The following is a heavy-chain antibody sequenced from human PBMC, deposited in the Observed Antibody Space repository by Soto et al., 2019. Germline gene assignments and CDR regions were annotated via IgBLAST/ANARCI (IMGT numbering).Heavy chain of an antibody. CDR1: GCSISSGGYY. D-gene: IGHD6-13*01. CDR3: ARGSSSWSLEFDY. V-gene: IGHV4-31*03. CDR2: IYYSGST. Sequence: SETLSLTCTFSGCSISSGGYYWSWIRQHPGKGLEWIGYIYYSGSTYYNPSLKSRVTISVDTSKNQFSLKLSSVTAADTAAYYCARGSSSWSLEFDYWGQGTLVTVSS. J-gene: IGHJ4*02.